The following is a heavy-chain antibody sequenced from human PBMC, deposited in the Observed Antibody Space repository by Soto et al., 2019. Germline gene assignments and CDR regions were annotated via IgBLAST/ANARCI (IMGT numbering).Heavy chain of an antibody. Sequence: PSQTLSLTCAISVYSVSSNVAAWTWIIQSPSRGLEWLGRTFYRSNWNYNYAVSVTGRMTINPDTSRNKFSLQLNSVTPEDTAVYYCARVSHIGRGQESWGQGTLHIVSS. CDR3: ARVSHIGRGQES. V-gene: IGHV6-1*01. D-gene: IGHD3-10*01. CDR1: VYSVSSNVAA. J-gene: IGHJ5*02. CDR2: TFYRSNWNY.